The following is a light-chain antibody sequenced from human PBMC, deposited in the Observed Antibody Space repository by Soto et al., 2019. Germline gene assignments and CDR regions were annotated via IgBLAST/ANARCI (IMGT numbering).Light chain of an antibody. CDR3: QQYGSSPKGT. Sequence: EIVWTQSPGTLSLSPGERATLSCRASQSVSSSYLAWYQHKPGQAPRLLIYGAASKATGIPDRFSGSGSGTDFTLTISRLEPEAFAVYYCQQYGSSPKGTFGQGTHVEIK. J-gene: IGKJ1*01. V-gene: IGKV3-20*01. CDR1: QSVSSSY. CDR2: GAA.